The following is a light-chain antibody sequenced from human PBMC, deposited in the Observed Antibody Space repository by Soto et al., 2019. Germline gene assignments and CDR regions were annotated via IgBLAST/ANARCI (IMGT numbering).Light chain of an antibody. Sequence: QSALTQPASVSGSPGQSITISCTGTSSDVGGYDFVSWYRQYPGKAPKLIIYEVSNRPSGVSHRFSGSKSDITASLTISGLQAEDEADYYCGSYTSASALVFGGGTKLTVL. CDR3: GSYTSASALV. CDR1: SSDVGGYDF. CDR2: EVS. V-gene: IGLV2-14*01. J-gene: IGLJ3*02.